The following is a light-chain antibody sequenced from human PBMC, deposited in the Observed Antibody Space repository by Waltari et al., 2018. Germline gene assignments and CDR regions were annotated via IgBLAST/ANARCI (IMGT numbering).Light chain of an antibody. CDR3: QQYNHWPPVFT. J-gene: IGKJ3*01. CDR2: GAS. V-gene: IGKV3-15*01. CDR1: QSVKTN. Sequence: EIVLTQSPATLSVSPGERATLSCRASQSVKTNLAWYQQKPGQAPRLLIYGASNRATGVPARFSGSGSGTDFTLTISSLQSEDFALYYCQQYNHWPPVFTVGPGTKLDIK.